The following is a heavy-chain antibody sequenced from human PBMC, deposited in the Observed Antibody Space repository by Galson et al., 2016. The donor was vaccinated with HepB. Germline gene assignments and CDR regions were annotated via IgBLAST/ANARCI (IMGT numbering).Heavy chain of an antibody. CDR2: ISGSGGST. V-gene: IGHV3-23*01. J-gene: IGHJ4*02. Sequence: SLRLSCAASGFAFSGYTMTWVRQAPGKGPEWVSSISGSGGSTFYADSVKGRFTISRDNSKNTLFLQMSSLRAEDTATYYCAKDSRFRATTYYFDNWGQGTLVTVSS. D-gene: IGHD1-26*01. CDR3: AKDSRFRATTYYFDN. CDR1: GFAFSGYT.